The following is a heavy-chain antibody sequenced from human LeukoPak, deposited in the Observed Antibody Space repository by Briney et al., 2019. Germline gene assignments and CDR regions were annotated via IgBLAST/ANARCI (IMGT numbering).Heavy chain of an antibody. D-gene: IGHD2-15*01. CDR1: GYTFTGYY. J-gene: IGHJ5*02. V-gene: IGHV1-2*02. Sequence: VASVKVSCKASGYTFTGYYMHWVRQAPGQGLEWMGWINPNSGGTNYAQKFQGRVTMTRDTSISTAYMELSRLRSDDTAVYYCARDTDVVVVAAAWFDPWGQGTLVTVSS. CDR3: ARDTDVVVVAAAWFDP. CDR2: INPNSGGT.